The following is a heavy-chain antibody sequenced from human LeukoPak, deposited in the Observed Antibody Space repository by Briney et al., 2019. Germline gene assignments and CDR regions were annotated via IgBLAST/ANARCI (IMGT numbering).Heavy chain of an antibody. V-gene: IGHV4-34*01. Sequence: SETLSLTCAVYGGSFSGYYWSWIRQPPGKGQEWIGEINHSGSTNYNPSLKSRVTISVDTSKNQFSLKLSSVTAADTAVYYCARHGVGALAFDIWGQGTMVTVSS. J-gene: IGHJ3*02. CDR3: ARHGVGALAFDI. CDR1: GGSFSGYY. D-gene: IGHD1-26*01. CDR2: INHSGST.